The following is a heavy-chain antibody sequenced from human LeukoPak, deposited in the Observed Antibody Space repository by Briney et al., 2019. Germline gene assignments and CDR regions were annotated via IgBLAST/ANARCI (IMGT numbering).Heavy chain of an antibody. CDR1: GFTFSDCY. CDR2: ISSSGSTI. J-gene: IGHJ5*02. CDR3: ARDGNTYYDILTGYDL. D-gene: IGHD3-9*01. V-gene: IGHV3-11*01. Sequence: PGGSLRLSCAASGFTFSDCYMSWIRQAPGKGLDGVSYISSSGSTIYYADSVKGRFTTSRDNAKNSLYLQMNSLRAEDTAVYYCARDGNTYYDILTGYDLWGQGTLVTVSS.